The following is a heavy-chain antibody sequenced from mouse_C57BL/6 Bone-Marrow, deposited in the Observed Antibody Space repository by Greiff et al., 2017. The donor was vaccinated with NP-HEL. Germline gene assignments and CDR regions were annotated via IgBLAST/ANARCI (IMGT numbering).Heavy chain of an antibody. D-gene: IGHD3-2*02. Sequence: DVMLVESGGGLVQPKGSLKLSCAASGFSFNTYAMNWVRQAPGKGLEWVARIRSKSNNYATYYADSVKDRFTISRDDSESMLYLQMNNLKTEDTAMYYCVRQDSSGYVYAMDYWGQGTSVTVSS. V-gene: IGHV10-1*01. CDR2: IRSKSNNYAT. CDR3: VRQDSSGYVYAMDY. J-gene: IGHJ4*01. CDR1: GFSFNTYA.